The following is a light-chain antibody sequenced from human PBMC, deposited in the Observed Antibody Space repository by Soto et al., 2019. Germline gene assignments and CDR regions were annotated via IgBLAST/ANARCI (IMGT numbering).Light chain of an antibody. CDR1: SSDVGRYNR. CDR3: SSYTSSSTLL. CDR2: EVS. J-gene: IGLJ2*01. Sequence: QSALTQPPSVSGSPGQSVTISCTGTSSDVGRYNRVSWYQQPPGTAPKLMIYEVSNRPSGVPDRFSGSKSGNTAFLTISGLQAEDEADYYCSSYTSSSTLLFGGGTKLTVL. V-gene: IGLV2-18*02.